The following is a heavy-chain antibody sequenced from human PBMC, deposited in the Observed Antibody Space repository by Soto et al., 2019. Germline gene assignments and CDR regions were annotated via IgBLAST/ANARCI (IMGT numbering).Heavy chain of an antibody. CDR2: ISSSSSYT. D-gene: IGHD3-22*01. V-gene: IGHV3-11*06. J-gene: IGHJ4*02. CDR1: GFTFSDYY. CDR3: GSRIYDSCGYYLVY. Sequence: GGSLRLSCAASGFTFSDYYMSWIRQAPGKGLEWVSYISSSSSYTNYADSVKGRFTISRDNAKNSLYPQMNSLRAEDTAVDYCGSRIYDSCGYYLVYWGQGTLVTVSS.